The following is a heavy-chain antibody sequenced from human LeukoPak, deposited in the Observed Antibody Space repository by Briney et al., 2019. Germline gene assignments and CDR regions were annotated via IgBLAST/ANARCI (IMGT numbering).Heavy chain of an antibody. CDR2: ISSSSSYI. V-gene: IGHV3-21*01. Sequence: GGSLRLSCAASGFTFSSYSMNWVRQAPGKGVVWVSSISSSSSYIYYADSVKGRFTISRDNAKNSLYLQMNSLRAEDTAVYYCASQIVATTLDYWGQGTLVTVSS. CDR3: ASQIVATTLDY. CDR1: GFTFSSYS. J-gene: IGHJ4*02. D-gene: IGHD5-12*01.